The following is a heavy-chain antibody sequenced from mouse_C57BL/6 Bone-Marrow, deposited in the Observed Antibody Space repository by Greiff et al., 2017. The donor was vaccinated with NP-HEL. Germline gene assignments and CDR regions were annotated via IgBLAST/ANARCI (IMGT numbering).Heavy chain of an antibody. V-gene: IGHV7-3*01. Sequence: EVHLVESGGGLVQPGGSLSLSCAASGFTFTDYYMSWVRQPPGKALEWLGFIRNKANGYTTEYSASVKGRFTISRDNSQSILYLQMNALRAEDSATYYCARVITFYAMDYWGQGTSVTVSS. CDR1: GFTFTDYY. J-gene: IGHJ4*01. CDR3: ARVITFYAMDY. D-gene: IGHD1-1*01. CDR2: IRNKANGYTT.